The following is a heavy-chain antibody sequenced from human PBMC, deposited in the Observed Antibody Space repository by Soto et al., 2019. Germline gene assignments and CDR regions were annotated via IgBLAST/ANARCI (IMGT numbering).Heavy chain of an antibody. D-gene: IGHD2-15*01. CDR3: AGGRDDSNGWYFDL. CDR1: GGSISSHY. V-gene: IGHV4-59*11. CDR2: IYYSGSP. J-gene: IGHJ2*01. Sequence: SETLSLTCTVSGGSISSHYRSWILQSPGKGLEWIGYIYYSGSPNYNPSLESRVTISEDTSKNQFSLKLTSVTAADTAVYYCAGGRDDSNGWYFDLWGRGTLVTVSS.